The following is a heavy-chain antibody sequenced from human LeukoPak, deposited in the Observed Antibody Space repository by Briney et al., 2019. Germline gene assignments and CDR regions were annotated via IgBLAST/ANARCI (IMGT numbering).Heavy chain of an antibody. V-gene: IGHV4-59*08. CDR3: ARVAMTGTPDY. CDR1: GGSITSHY. Sequence: PSETLSLTCTVSGGSITSHYWTWIREPPGEGLGWIGYIYYSGGTKYNPSLKSRVTISADKSKNQFSLKLSSVTAAGTAVYHCARVAMTGTPDYWGQGTLVTVSS. D-gene: IGHD3-9*01. CDR2: IYYSGGT. J-gene: IGHJ4*02.